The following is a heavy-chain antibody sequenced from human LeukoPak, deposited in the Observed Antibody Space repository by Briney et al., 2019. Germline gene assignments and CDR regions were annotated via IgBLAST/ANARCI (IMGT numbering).Heavy chain of an antibody. D-gene: IGHD3-10*01. CDR3: AKDATMADGYFDY. CDR2: ISGSGGST. Sequence: GGSLRLSCTASGFTFSSYAMSWVRQAPGKGLEWVSVISGSGGSTYYADSVKGWFTISRDNSKNTLYLQMNSLRAEDTAVYYCAKDATMADGYFDYWGQGTLVTVSS. V-gene: IGHV3-23*01. J-gene: IGHJ4*02. CDR1: GFTFSSYA.